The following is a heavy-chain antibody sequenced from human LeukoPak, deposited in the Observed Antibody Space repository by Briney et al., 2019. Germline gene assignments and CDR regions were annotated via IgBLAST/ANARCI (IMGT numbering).Heavy chain of an antibody. CDR3: ARVRDYVWGSYRYQLDY. V-gene: IGHV1-2*02. J-gene: IGHJ4*02. Sequence: ASVKVSCKASGYTFTGYYMHWVRQAPGQGLEWMGWINPNSGGTNYAQKFQGRVIMTRDTSISTAYMELSRLRSDDTAVYYCARVRDYVWGSYRYQLDYWGQGTLVTVSS. D-gene: IGHD3-16*02. CDR1: GYTFTGYY. CDR2: INPNSGGT.